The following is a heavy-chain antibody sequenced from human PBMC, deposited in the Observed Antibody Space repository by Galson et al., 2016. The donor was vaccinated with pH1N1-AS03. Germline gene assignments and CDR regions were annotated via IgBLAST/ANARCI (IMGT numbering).Heavy chain of an antibody. CDR3: ARHRLYSRQICFDY. J-gene: IGHJ4*02. Sequence: SLRLSCAASGFSFSSYATSWVRQAPGKGLEWVSSISGSGEDTYYADSVKGRFTISRDSSKSTVYMQVNSLRAEDTAVYFCARHRLYSRQICFDYWAQGTPVTVSS. CDR1: GFSFSSYA. CDR2: ISGSGEDT. V-gene: IGHV3-23*01. D-gene: IGHD6-13*01.